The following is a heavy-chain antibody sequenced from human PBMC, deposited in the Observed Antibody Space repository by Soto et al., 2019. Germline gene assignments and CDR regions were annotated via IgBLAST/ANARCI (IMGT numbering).Heavy chain of an antibody. Sequence: PRGSLILSCASSDFTVSINYMSWVGQAPGKGLDWLSVIYSGGSTYYADSVKGRFTISRDNSKNTLYLQMNSLRAEDTAVYYCARRGAGYYGSGSYFRHYYYHYGMDVWGQGTTVTVSS. V-gene: IGHV3-53*01. CDR1: DFTVSINY. CDR3: ARRGAGYYGSGSYFRHYYYHYGMDV. D-gene: IGHD3-10*01. CDR2: IYSGGST. J-gene: IGHJ6*02.